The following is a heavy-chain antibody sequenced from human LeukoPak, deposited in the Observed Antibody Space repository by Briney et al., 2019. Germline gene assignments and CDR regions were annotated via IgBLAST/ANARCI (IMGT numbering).Heavy chain of an antibody. Sequence: GSSVKVSCKASGGTFSSYAISWVLQAPGQGLEWMGGIIPIFGTANYAQKFQGRVTITADESTSTAYMELSSLRSEDTAVYYCASSQTYYDILTGYYIRGGFDYWGQGTLVTVSS. D-gene: IGHD3-9*01. CDR2: IIPIFGTA. CDR3: ASSQTYYDILTGYYIRGGFDY. J-gene: IGHJ4*02. V-gene: IGHV1-69*01. CDR1: GGTFSSYA.